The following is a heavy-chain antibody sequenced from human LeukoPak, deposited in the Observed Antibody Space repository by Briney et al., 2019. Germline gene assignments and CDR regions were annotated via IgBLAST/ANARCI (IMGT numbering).Heavy chain of an antibody. CDR3: ARDGGSGSYSNWFDL. V-gene: IGHV4-59*01. CDR2: IYYSGST. CDR1: GGSISSYY. J-gene: IGHJ5*02. Sequence: QASETLSLTCTVSGGSISSYYWSWIRQPPGKGLEWIGYIYYSGSTNYNPSLKSRVTISVDTSKNQFSLKLSSVTAADTAVYYCARDGGSGSYSNWFDLWGQGTLVTVSS. D-gene: IGHD3-10*01.